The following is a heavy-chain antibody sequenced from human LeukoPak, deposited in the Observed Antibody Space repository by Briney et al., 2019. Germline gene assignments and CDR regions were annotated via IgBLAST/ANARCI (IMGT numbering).Heavy chain of an antibody. CDR2: INPSGGST. CDR3: ARDLAAAEIYYYYYGMDV. D-gene: IGHD6-13*01. Sequence: ASVKVSCKASGYTFTSYYMHWVRQAPGQGLEWMGIINPSGGSTSYAQKFLGGVTMTRDTSTSTVYMELSSLRSEDTAVYYCARDLAAAEIYYYYYGMDVWGQGTTVTVSS. J-gene: IGHJ6*02. V-gene: IGHV1-46*01. CDR1: GYTFTSYY.